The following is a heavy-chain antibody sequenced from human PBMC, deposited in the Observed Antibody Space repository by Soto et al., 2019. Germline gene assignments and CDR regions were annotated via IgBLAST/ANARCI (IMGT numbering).Heavy chain of an antibody. Sequence: QVQLVQSGAEVKKPGSSVKVSCKASGGTFSSYTISWVRQAPGQGLEWMGRIIPILGIANYAQKFQGRVTNTADKSTSTAYMELSSLRSEDTAVYYCARRRDSGYDYYFDYWGQGTLVTVSS. V-gene: IGHV1-69*02. CDR3: ARRRDSGYDYYFDY. D-gene: IGHD5-12*01. CDR2: IIPILGIA. CDR1: GGTFSSYT. J-gene: IGHJ4*02.